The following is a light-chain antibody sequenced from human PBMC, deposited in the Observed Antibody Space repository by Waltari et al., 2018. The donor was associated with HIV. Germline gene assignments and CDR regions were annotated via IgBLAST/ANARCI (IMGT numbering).Light chain of an antibody. CDR3: CSYAGSSTSV. V-gene: IGLV2-23*02. Sequence: QSALTQPASVSGSPGQSITISCTGTSSDVGSYNLVSWYQQHPGKAPKLMIYEVSKRPSGVSNRFSGSKSGNTASLTISGLQAEDEADYYYCSYAGSSTSVFGGGTKLTVL. CDR1: SSDVGSYNL. CDR2: EVS. J-gene: IGLJ2*01.